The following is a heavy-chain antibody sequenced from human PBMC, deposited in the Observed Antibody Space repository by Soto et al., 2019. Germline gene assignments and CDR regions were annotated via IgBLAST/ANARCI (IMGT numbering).Heavy chain of an antibody. CDR3: ARVGVVDTANYFDY. CDR2: INHSGST. CDR1: GGSFSGYY. J-gene: IGHJ4*02. D-gene: IGHD5-18*01. V-gene: IGHV4-34*01. Sequence: QVQLQQWRAGLLKPSETLSLTCAVYGGSFSGYYWSWIRQPPGKGLEWIGEINHSGSTNYNPSLKSRVTISVDTSKNQFSLKLSSVTAADTAVYYCARVGVVDTANYFDYWGQGTLVTVSS.